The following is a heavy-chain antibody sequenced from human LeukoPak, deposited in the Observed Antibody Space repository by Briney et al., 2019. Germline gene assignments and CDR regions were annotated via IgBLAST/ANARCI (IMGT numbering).Heavy chain of an antibody. CDR2: ISSSSSYT. CDR3: ARAFRLYGMDV. CDR1: GFTFSDYY. D-gene: IGHD2/OR15-2a*01. J-gene: IGHJ6*04. Sequence: GGSLRLSCAAFGFTFSDYYMSWIRQAPGKGLEWVSYISSSSSYTNYADSVKGRFTISRDNAKNSLYLQMNSLRAEDTAVYYCARAFRLYGMDVWGKGTTVTVSS. V-gene: IGHV3-11*06.